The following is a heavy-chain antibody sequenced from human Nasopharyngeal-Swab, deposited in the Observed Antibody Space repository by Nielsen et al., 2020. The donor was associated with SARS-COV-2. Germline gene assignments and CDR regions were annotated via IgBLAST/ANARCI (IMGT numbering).Heavy chain of an antibody. D-gene: IGHD3-9*01. CDR2: IYYSGST. V-gene: IGHV4-39*01. CDR3: ARPKQKYYDILTGYPPGAFDI. Sequence: QAPGKGLEWIGSIYYSGSTYYNPSLKSRVTISVDTSKNQFSLKLSSVTAADTAVYYCARPKQKYYDILTGYPPGAFDIWGQGTMVTVSS. J-gene: IGHJ3*02.